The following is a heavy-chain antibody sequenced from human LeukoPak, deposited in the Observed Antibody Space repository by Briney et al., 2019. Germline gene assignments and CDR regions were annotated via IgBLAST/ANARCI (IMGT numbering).Heavy chain of an antibody. J-gene: IGHJ3*02. CDR3: ARVIASHDVFDI. Sequence: ASVKVSCKASGFAFSSYGITWVRQAPGQGLEWLGWISAYNGITNYAQKFQGRVTMTTDTSTSTPYMELRSLRSDDTAVYYCARVIASHDVFDIWGQGTMVTVSS. CDR2: ISAYNGIT. CDR1: GFAFSSYG. V-gene: IGHV1-18*01.